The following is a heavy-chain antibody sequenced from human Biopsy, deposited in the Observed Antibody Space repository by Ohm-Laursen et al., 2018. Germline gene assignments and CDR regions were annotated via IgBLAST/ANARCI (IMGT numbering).Heavy chain of an antibody. Sequence: SLRLSCAASGFTFNKHAMSWVRQAPGKGLEWVAVIWYDGSIEYYVDSVKGRFTISRGNYKNILYLQMNSLRVEDTAVYYCARDRLLYQYDSSGSDIWGQGTVVTVSS. D-gene: IGHD3-22*01. V-gene: IGHV3-33*01. CDR2: IWYDGSIE. J-gene: IGHJ3*02. CDR3: ARDRLLYQYDSSGSDI. CDR1: GFTFNKHA.